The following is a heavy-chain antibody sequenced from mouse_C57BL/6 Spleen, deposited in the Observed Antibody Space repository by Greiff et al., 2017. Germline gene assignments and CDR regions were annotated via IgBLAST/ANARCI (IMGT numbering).Heavy chain of an antibody. Sequence: VHLVESGAELMKPGASVKLSCKATGYTFTGYWIEWVKQRPGHGLEWIGEILPGSGSTNYNEKFKGKAIITADKSSNTAYMQLSSLTTEDSAIYYCAGDGALYGPGGVFGCWGQGTTLTVSS. CDR1: GYTFTGYW. J-gene: IGHJ2*01. V-gene: IGHV1-9*01. CDR3: AGDGALYGPGGVFGC. D-gene: IGHD1-1*02. CDR2: ILPGSGST.